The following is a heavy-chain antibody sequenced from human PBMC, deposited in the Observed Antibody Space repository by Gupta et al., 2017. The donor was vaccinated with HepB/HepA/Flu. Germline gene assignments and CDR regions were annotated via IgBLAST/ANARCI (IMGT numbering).Heavy chain of an antibody. CDR3: ARLMRSSGRYTYYFDY. V-gene: IGHV4-39*01. J-gene: IGHJ4*02. CDR1: GGSISNTNYY. CDR2: VYYSGNT. D-gene: IGHD1-26*01. Sequence: QLQLQESGSGLVKPSETLSLTCTVSGGSISNTNYYWGLIRQPPGKGLEWIGSVYYSGNTHYNPSLKSRVTISVDTSKNQFSLKLNSVTAADTAVYYCARLMRSSGRYTYYFDYWGQGTLVTVSS.